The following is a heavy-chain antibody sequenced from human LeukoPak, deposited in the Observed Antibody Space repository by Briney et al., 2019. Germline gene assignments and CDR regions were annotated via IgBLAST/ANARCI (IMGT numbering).Heavy chain of an antibody. CDR3: ARSNGDYPTMFDP. V-gene: IGHV1-69*04. CDR2: IIPIFGIA. D-gene: IGHD4-17*01. J-gene: IGHJ5*02. CDR1: GGTFSSYA. Sequence: SSVKVSWKASGGTFSSYAISWVQQAPGQGLEWMGRIIPIFGIANYAQKFQGRVTITADKSTSTAYMELSSLRSEDTAVYYCARSNGDYPTMFDPWGQGTLVTVSS.